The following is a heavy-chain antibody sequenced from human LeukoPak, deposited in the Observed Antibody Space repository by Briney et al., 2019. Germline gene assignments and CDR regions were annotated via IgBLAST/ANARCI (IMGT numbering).Heavy chain of an antibody. CDR3: TIDLMTGFSSGWHFAY. Sequence: GWSLRLSCAASGLTFNNFAMSWVRQAPGKGLEWLAVSSGDEDSIHYVDSVRGQLVISTDHSENTSYLHMHSLRAEDTAVYYCTIDLMTGFSSGWHFAYWGQGTLVTVSS. D-gene: IGHD6-19*01. CDR1: GLTFNNFA. CDR2: SSGDEDSI. V-gene: IGHV3-23*01. J-gene: IGHJ4*02.